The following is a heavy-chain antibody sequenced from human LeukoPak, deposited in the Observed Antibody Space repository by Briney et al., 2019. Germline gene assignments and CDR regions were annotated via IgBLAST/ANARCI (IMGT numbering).Heavy chain of an antibody. CDR2: LYTSGST. Sequence: SETLSLTCFVTGGSISYYYWSWIRQPAGKGLEWIERLYTSGSTDYNPSLKSRVTMSVDTSKNQFSLKLRSVTAADTAVYYCARGTVTTLFDYWGQGTLVTVSS. J-gene: IGHJ4*02. CDR3: ARGTVTTLFDY. D-gene: IGHD4-17*01. CDR1: GGSISYYY. V-gene: IGHV4-4*07.